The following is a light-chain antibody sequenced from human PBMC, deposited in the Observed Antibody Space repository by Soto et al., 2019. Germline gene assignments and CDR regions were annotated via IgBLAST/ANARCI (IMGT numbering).Light chain of an antibody. CDR2: RTN. J-gene: IGLJ3*02. Sequence: QAVVTQEPSLTVSPGGTVTLTCALTTGAVTSDYYPNWFQRKPGQALRTLIYRTNNKHSWTPARFSGSLLGGKAALTLSGVQPEDKADYYCVLLCSGEWVFGGGTKLTVL. CDR1: TGAVTSDYY. V-gene: IGLV7-43*01. CDR3: VLLCSGEWV.